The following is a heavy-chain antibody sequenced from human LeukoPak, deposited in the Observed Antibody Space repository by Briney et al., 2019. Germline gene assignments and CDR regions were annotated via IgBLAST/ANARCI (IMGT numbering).Heavy chain of an antibody. CDR2: INPNSGGT. CDR1: GYTFTGYY. V-gene: IGHV1-2*02. D-gene: IGHD6-13*01. J-gene: IGHJ5*02. Sequence: ASVKVSCKASGYTFTGYYMHWVRQALGQGLEWMGWINPNSGGTNYAQKFQGRVTMTRDTSISTAYMELSRLRSDDTAVYYCARDKALIAAANKNWFDPWGQGTLVTVSS. CDR3: ARDKALIAAANKNWFDP.